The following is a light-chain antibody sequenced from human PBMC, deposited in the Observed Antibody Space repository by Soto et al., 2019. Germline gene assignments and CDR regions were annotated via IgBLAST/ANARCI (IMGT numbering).Light chain of an antibody. V-gene: IGLV2-23*02. CDR2: EAD. CDR1: SSDVGYYNL. CDR3: FSYAGSSTFVV. J-gene: IGLJ3*02. Sequence: QSALTQPASMSGSPGQSITISCTGTSSDVGYYNLVSWYQQHPGKAPKLMIYEADKRPSGVSNRFSGSKFGNTAALTISGLQADDEADYYCFSYAGSSTFVVFGGGTKLTVL.